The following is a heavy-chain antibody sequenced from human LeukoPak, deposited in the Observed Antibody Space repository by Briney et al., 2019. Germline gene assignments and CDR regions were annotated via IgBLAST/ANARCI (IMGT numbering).Heavy chain of an antibody. D-gene: IGHD6-19*01. J-gene: IGHJ4*02. CDR2: IKSDGSST. Sequence: GGSLRLSCAASGFTFSSYWMHWVRQAPGKGLVWVSRIKSDGSSTTYADSVKGRFTISRDNSQNTLYLQLNHLRAEDTAIYYCAKDSYNSGWYYFDGWGQGTLVTVSS. CDR1: GFTFSSYW. V-gene: IGHV3-74*01. CDR3: AKDSYNSGWYYFDG.